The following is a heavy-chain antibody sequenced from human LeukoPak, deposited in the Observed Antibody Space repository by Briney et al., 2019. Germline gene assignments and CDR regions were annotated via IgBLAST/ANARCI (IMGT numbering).Heavy chain of an antibody. CDR3: ARGPLHYYGSGSYYDDYYYYGMDV. J-gene: IGHJ6*02. Sequence: SETLSLTCAVYGGSFSGYYWSWIRQPPGKGLEWIGEINHSGSTNYNPSLKSRVTISVDTSKNQFSLQLNSVTPEDTAVYYCARGPLHYYGSGSYYDDYYYYGMDVWGQGTTVTVSS. V-gene: IGHV4-34*01. D-gene: IGHD3-10*01. CDR1: GGSFSGYY. CDR2: INHSGST.